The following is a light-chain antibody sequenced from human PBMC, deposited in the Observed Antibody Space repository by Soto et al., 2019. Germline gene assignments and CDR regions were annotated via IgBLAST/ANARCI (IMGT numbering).Light chain of an antibody. CDR3: QQYNSYPYT. CDR1: QSISSW. J-gene: IGKJ2*01. CDR2: KAS. V-gene: IGKV1-5*03. Sequence: DIQMTQSPSTLSASVGDRVTITCRASQSISSWLAWYQQKPGKAPKLLIYKASSFESGVPSRFSGSGSGTDFTLTISRLQPDDFATYYCQQYNSYPYTFGQGTKLEIK.